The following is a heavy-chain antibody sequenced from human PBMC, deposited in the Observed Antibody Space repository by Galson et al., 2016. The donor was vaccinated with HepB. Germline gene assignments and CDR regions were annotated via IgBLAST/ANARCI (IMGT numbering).Heavy chain of an antibody. CDR2: ISGSGGIQ. CDR3: AKEGEYYNVGWYDA. J-gene: IGHJ5*02. Sequence: SLRLSCAASGFVFEKFGMSWIHQAPGKGPEWVLGISGSGGIQHFADSAKGRFIISRDNSKNTLILQMANLRVDDTAVYYCAKEGEYYNVGWYDAWGQGTLVTVSS. CDR1: GFVFEKFG. V-gene: IGHV3-23*01. D-gene: IGHD1-14*01.